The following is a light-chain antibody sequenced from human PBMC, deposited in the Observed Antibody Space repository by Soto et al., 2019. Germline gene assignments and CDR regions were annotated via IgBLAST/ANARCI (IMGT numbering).Light chain of an antibody. V-gene: IGLV2-8*01. CDR1: SSDVGSYNY. CDR3: SSYAGSNNFVV. CDR2: EVS. J-gene: IGLJ2*01. Sequence: QSALTQPPSASGSPGQSVTISCTGTSSDVGSYNYVSRYQQHPGKAPKLMIYEVSKRPSGVPDRFSGSKSGNTASLTVSGLQAEDEADYYCSSYAGSNNFVVFGGGTQLTVL.